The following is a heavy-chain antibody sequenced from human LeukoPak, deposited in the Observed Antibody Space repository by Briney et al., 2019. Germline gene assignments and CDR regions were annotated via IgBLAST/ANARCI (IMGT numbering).Heavy chain of an antibody. CDR3: ARFGVASGHDAFDI. Sequence: GESLQISCKGSGYSLTSYWIGWVRQLPGKGLEWMGIIYPGDSDTRYSPSFQGQVTISADKSISTAYLQWSSLKASDTAMYYCARFGVASGHDAFDIWGQGTMVTVSS. CDR2: IYPGDSDT. CDR1: GYSLTSYW. J-gene: IGHJ3*02. V-gene: IGHV5-51*01. D-gene: IGHD3-10*01.